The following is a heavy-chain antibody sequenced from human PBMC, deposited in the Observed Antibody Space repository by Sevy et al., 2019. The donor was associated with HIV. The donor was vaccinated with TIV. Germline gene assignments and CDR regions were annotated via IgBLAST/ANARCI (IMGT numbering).Heavy chain of an antibody. Sequence: GGSLRLSCAASGFSYSSYGMHWVRQAPGKGLEWVAYIQYDGSNKDYADSVKGRFTISRDNSKNTLDLQMNSMSVEDTAVYYCGKEGGGEGGDHWGQGTLVTVSS. J-gene: IGHJ4*02. CDR3: GKEGGGEGGDH. CDR1: GFSYSSYG. V-gene: IGHV3-30*02. D-gene: IGHD2-21*01. CDR2: IQYDGSNK.